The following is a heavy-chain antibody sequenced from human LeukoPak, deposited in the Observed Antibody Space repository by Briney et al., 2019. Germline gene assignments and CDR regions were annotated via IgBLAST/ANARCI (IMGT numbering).Heavy chain of an antibody. V-gene: IGHV4-59*08. J-gene: IGHJ4*02. D-gene: IGHD2-2*01. CDR1: GASIGSHY. CDR2: MSYSGTT. CDR3: ARHDKYASSSPFDY. Sequence: SETLSLTCSASGASIGSHYWSWIRQFPGKELEWIGYMSYSGTTNYNPSLMSRITISVDTAKNQLSLDLSSVTAADTAVYYCARHDKYASSSPFDYWGQGTLVTVSS.